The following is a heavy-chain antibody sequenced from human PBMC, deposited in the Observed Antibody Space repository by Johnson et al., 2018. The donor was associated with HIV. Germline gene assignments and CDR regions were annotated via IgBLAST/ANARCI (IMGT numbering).Heavy chain of an antibody. CDR1: GFTFSNYG. CDR3: AREGPGLSVAGLTDAFDI. CDR2: IRYDGSNK. D-gene: IGHD6-19*01. J-gene: IGHJ3*02. V-gene: IGHV3-30*02. Sequence: QVQLVESGGGGVQPGRSLRLSCAASGFTFSNYGMHWVRQAPGKGLEWVAFIRYDGSNKYYADSVKGRFTISRDNSKNTLYLQMNSLRAEDTAVYYCAREGPGLSVAGLTDAFDIWGQGTMVTVSS.